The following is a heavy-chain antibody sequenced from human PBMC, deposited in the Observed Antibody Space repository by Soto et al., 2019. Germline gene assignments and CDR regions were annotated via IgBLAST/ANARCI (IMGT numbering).Heavy chain of an antibody. Sequence: GGSLRLSCAASGFMFSSYSMNWVRQAPGKGLEWISYISSSSSIIYYADSVKGRFTISRDNAKNSLYLQMNSLRVEDTAVYYCARDRMTTVAKFDYWGQGTLVTVSS. V-gene: IGHV3-48*01. CDR1: GFMFSSYS. J-gene: IGHJ4*02. CDR2: ISSSSSII. D-gene: IGHD4-17*01. CDR3: ARDRMTTVAKFDY.